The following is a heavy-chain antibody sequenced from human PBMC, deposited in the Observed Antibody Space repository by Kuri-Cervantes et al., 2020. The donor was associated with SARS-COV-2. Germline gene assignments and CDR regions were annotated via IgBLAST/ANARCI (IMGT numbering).Heavy chain of an antibody. CDR1: GFTFSSYD. CDR3: ARNEWELFSGYYFDY. J-gene: IGHJ4*02. D-gene: IGHD1-26*01. Sequence: GESLKISCAASGFTFSSYDMHWVRQATGKGLEWVSAIGTAGDTYYPGSVKGRFTISRDNAKNSLYLQMNSLRAEDTAVYYCARNEWELFSGYYFDYWGQGTLVTVSS. CDR2: IGTAGDT. V-gene: IGHV3-13*04.